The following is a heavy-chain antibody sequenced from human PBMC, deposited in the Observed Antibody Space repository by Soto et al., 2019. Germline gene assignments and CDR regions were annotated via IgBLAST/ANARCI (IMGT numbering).Heavy chain of an antibody. Sequence: GGSLRLSCKASTFTFSSYAFNWVRQAPGKGLEWVSAISGSGDSTYYADSVKGRFTISRDNSKNTLYLQMNSLRADDTAVYFCAKARVRIVGANSFDYWGQGTPVTVSS. V-gene: IGHV3-23*01. CDR3: AKARVRIVGANSFDY. D-gene: IGHD1-26*01. CDR1: TFTFSSYA. J-gene: IGHJ4*02. CDR2: ISGSGDST.